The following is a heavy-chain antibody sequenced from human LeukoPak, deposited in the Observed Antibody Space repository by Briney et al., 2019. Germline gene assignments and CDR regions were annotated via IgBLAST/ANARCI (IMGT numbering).Heavy chain of an antibody. CDR2: IIPILGIA. D-gene: IGHD3-10*01. V-gene: IGHV1-69*02. CDR1: GGTFSSYT. CDR3: ARSRFDDSGSYYRDY. J-gene: IGHJ4*02. Sequence: SVKVSCKASGGTFSSYTISWVRQAPGQGLKWMGRIIPILGIANYAQKFQGRVTITADKSTSTAYMELSSLRSEDTAVYYCARSRFDDSGSYYRDYWGQGTLVTVSS.